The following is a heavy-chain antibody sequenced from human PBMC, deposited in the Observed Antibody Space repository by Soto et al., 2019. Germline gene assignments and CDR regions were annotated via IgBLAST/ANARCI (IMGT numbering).Heavy chain of an antibody. D-gene: IGHD1-26*01. Sequence: GGSLRLSCAASGFTFSSYGMHWVRQAPGKGLEWVAVISYDGSNKFYADSVKGRFTISRDNSKNTLYLQMNSLRAEDTAVYYCAKDVVVGATTGLGDYYYYYGMDVWGQGTTVTVSS. CDR1: GFTFSSYG. V-gene: IGHV3-30*18. CDR3: AKDVVVGATTGLGDYYYYYGMDV. CDR2: ISYDGSNK. J-gene: IGHJ6*02.